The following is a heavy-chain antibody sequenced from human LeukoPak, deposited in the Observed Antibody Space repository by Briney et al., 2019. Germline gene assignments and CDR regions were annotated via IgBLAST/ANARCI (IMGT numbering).Heavy chain of an antibody. CDR1: GYTFTSYG. Sequence: GASVKVSCKASGYTFTSYGISWVRQAPGQGLEWMGWISAYNGNTNYAQKLQGRVTMTTDTSTSTAYMDLRSLRSDDTAVYYCARDARRIYSYGYGYFQHWGQGTLVTVSS. V-gene: IGHV1-18*01. D-gene: IGHD5-18*01. J-gene: IGHJ1*01. CDR3: ARDARRIYSYGYGYFQH. CDR2: ISAYNGNT.